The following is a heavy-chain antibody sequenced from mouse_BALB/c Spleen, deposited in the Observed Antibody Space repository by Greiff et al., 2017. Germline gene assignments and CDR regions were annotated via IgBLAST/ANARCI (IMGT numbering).Heavy chain of an antibody. D-gene: IGHD2-3*01. CDR3: TRFGYSWFAY. CDR1: GYTFTDYE. J-gene: IGHJ3*01. Sequence: QVQLKESGAELVRPGASVTLSCKASGYTFTDYEMHWVKQTPVHGLEWIGAIDPETGGTAYNQKFKGKATLTADKSSSTAYMELRSLTSEDSAVYYCTRFGYSWFAYWGQGTLVTVSA. CDR2: IDPETGGT. V-gene: IGHV1-15*01.